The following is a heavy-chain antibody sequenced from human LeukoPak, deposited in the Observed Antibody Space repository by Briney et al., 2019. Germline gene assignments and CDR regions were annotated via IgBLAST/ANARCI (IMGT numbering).Heavy chain of an antibody. CDR2: IKNKIDGGTT. D-gene: IGHD4-17*01. J-gene: IGHJ4*02. CDR1: GFTFNLAW. CDR3: NTDGDYGDYVDS. Sequence: PGGSPRLSCAASGFTFNLAWINWVRQAPGKGLEWVGRIKNKIDGGTTDYAAPVKGRFTISRDDSKNTVYLQMNSLKSEGTALYYCNTDGDYGDYVDSWGQGTLVTVSS. V-gene: IGHV3-15*07.